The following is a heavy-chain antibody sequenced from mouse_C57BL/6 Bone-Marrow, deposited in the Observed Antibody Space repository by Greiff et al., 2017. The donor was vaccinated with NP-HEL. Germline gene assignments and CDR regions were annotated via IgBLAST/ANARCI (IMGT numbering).Heavy chain of an antibody. V-gene: IGHV5-4*01. J-gene: IGHJ3*01. CDR3: ARDYPRYAY. CDR2: ISDGGSYT. Sequence: EVQLVESGGGLVKPGGSLKLSCAASGFTFSSYAMSWVRQTPEKRLEWVATISDGGSYTYYPDNVKGRFTISRDNAKNNLYLQMSHLKSEDTAMYYCARDYPRYAYWGQGTLVTVSA. CDR1: GFTFSSYA.